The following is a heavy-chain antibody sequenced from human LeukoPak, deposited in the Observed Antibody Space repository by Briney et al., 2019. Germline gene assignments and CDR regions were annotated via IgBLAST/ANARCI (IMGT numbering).Heavy chain of an antibody. V-gene: IGHV1-18*01. D-gene: IGHD4-17*01. J-gene: IGHJ4*02. CDR3: ARDRPPTH. CDR2: ISVDGGNT. Sequence: GASVKVSCKASGHTFSHYNINWVRQAPGQGPEWMGWISVDGGNTEYAQNLQGRVSMTADTSTNTIYLELRSLTSDDTGVYYCARDRPPTHWGQGSLVIVSS. CDR1: GHTFSHYN.